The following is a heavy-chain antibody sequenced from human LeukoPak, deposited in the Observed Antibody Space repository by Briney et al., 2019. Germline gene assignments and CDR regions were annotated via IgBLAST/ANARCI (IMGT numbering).Heavy chain of an antibody. CDR2: IIPILGIA. Sequence: SVKVSCKASGGTFSSYAISWVRQAPGQGLEWMGRIIPILGIANYAQKFQGRVTITADKSTSTAYMELSSLRSEDTAVYYCARAPYLYYYDSSGYSWWGQGTLVTVSS. J-gene: IGHJ4*02. V-gene: IGHV1-69*04. CDR3: ARAPYLYYYDSSGYSW. CDR1: GGTFSSYA. D-gene: IGHD3-22*01.